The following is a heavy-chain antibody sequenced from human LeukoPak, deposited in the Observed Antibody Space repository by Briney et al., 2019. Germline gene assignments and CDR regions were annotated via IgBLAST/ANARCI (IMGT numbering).Heavy chain of an antibody. CDR2: FSCDSSYT. CDR3: ARLHSTAAAGTYDY. D-gene: IGHD6-13*01. Sequence: GGSLRLSCAASAFIFSDHYMTWIRQAAGNVLDWISYFSCDSSYTRYADSVKGRFTVYRENAKNSLYLRMNRLRAEDTGVYYCARLHSTAAAGTYDYWGQGTLVTVSS. V-gene: IGHV3-11*06. CDR1: AFIFSDHY. J-gene: IGHJ4*02.